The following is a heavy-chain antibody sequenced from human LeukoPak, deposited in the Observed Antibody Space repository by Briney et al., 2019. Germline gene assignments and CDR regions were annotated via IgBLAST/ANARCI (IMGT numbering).Heavy chain of an antibody. CDR1: GFTFSGYA. J-gene: IGHJ4*02. Sequence: GGSLRLPCAASGFTFSGYAMTWVRQGPGKGLEWVSIISGSGGSTYYADSVKGRFTISRDNSKNTLYLQMNSLRAEDTAVYYCAKDLQGSSWYSPDYWGQGTLVTVSS. CDR2: ISGSGGST. D-gene: IGHD6-13*01. V-gene: IGHV3-23*01. CDR3: AKDLQGSSWYSPDY.